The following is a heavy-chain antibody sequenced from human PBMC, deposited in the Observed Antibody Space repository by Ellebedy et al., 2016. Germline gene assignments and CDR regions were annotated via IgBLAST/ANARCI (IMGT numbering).Heavy chain of an antibody. CDR3: ARALTDIVVVPAAIDHYYYYGMDV. CDR2: IYYSGST. CDR1: GGSISSGGYY. J-gene: IGHJ6*02. D-gene: IGHD2-2*01. Sequence: SETLSLTCTVSGGSISSGGYYWSWIRQHPGKGLEWIGYIYYSGSTYYNPSLKSRVTISVDTSKNQFSLKLSSVTAADTAVYYCARALTDIVVVPAAIDHYYYYGMDVWGQGTTVTVSS. V-gene: IGHV4-31*03.